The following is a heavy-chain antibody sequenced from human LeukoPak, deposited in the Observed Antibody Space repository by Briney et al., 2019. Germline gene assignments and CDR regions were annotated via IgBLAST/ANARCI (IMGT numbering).Heavy chain of an antibody. CDR2: IKPNSGGT. D-gene: IGHD4-17*01. J-gene: IGHJ4*02. CDR3: ASAESHDYGET. Sequence: ASVKVSCKASGYTFAGYYVHWVRQAPRQGLEWMGWIKPNSGGTQYAQRFRGRVTMTRDTSITTAYMELTGLRSDDTAVYFCASAESHDYGETWGQGTLVTVSS. CDR1: GYTFAGYY. V-gene: IGHV1-2*02.